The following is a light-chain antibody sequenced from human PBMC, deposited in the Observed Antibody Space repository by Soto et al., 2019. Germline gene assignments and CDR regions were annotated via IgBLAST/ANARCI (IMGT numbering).Light chain of an antibody. V-gene: IGKV3-15*01. Sequence: EIVMTQSPATLSVSPGESATLSCRTSQRVNSNLAWYQQKPGQAPRLLLYGASTRATGVPARFSGSGSGTDFTLTISSLEAEDFAVYYCQQRSIWPLTFGQGTRLETK. J-gene: IGKJ5*01. CDR3: QQRSIWPLT. CDR2: GAS. CDR1: QRVNSN.